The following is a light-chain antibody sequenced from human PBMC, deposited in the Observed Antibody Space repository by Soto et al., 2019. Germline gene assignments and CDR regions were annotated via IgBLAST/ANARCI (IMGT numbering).Light chain of an antibody. V-gene: IGKV3-15*01. CDR2: GVS. J-gene: IGKJ3*01. CDR1: QSVSVN. Sequence: EIVMTQSPGTLSVSPGERATLSCRASQSVSVNLAWYQQKPGQAPRLLIYGVSTRATGIPARFSGSESGREFTLTISSLRSEDFAVYYCQQYNDWPFTFGPGTKVDI. CDR3: QQYNDWPFT.